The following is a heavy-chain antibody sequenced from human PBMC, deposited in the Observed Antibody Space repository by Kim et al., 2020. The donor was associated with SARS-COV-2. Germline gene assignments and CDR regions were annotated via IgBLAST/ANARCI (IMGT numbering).Heavy chain of an antibody. V-gene: IGHV1-18*01. Sequence: ASVKVSCKASGYTFTSYGISWVRQAPGQGLEWMGWISAYNGNTNYAQKLQGRVTMTTDTSTSTAYMELRSLRSDDTAVYYCARSHLASWFLERDAFDIWGQGTMVTVSS. CDR1: GYTFTSYG. CDR3: ARSHLASWFLERDAFDI. D-gene: IGHD3-10*01. J-gene: IGHJ3*02. CDR2: ISAYNGNT.